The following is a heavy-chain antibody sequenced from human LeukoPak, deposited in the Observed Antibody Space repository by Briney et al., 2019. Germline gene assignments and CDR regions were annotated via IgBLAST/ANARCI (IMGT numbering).Heavy chain of an antibody. J-gene: IGHJ3*02. CDR2: IHYSGST. D-gene: IGHD3-22*01. CDR1: GGSISSYY. V-gene: IGHV4-59*01. CDR3: AREHYYDSSGYYSRVRAFDI. Sequence: PSETLSLTCTVSGGSISSYYWSWIRQPPGKGLEWIGYIHYSGSTNYNPSPKSRVTISVDTSKNQFSLKLSSVTAADTAVYYCAREHYYDSSGYYSRVRAFDIWGQGTMVTVSS.